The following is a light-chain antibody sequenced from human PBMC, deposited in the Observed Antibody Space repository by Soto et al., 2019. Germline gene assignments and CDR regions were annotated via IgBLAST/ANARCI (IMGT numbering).Light chain of an antibody. CDR1: SSNIGSNT. CDR2: SNN. CDR3: AAWDDSLNGRV. Sequence: QSVLTQPPSASGTPGQRVTISCSGSSSNIGSNTVSWYQQLPGTAPKLLIYSNNQRPSGVPDRFSGSKSGTSASLAISGLQSEDEADYYCAAWDDSLNGRVFGGVTKLTVL. J-gene: IGLJ2*01. V-gene: IGLV1-44*01.